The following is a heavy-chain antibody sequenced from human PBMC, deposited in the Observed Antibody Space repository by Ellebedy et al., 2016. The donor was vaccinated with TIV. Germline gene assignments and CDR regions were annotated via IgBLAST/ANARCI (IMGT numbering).Heavy chain of an antibody. V-gene: IGHV3-7*01. J-gene: IGHJ3*02. CDR2: IKQDGSEK. CDR1: GFTLSAYW. CDR3: ATDGSYGDYLSPTHAFAI. D-gene: IGHD4-17*01. Sequence: GESLKISCAASGFTLSAYWMSWVRQAPGKGLEWVANIKQDGSEKYYVDSAKGRFTIPRDNAKNSLFLQMNSLRAEDTAVYYCATDGSYGDYLSPTHAFAIWGQGTVVTVSS.